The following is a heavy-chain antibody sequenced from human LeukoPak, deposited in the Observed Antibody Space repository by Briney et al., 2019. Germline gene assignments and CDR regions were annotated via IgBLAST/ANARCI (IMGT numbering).Heavy chain of an antibody. V-gene: IGHV5-51*01. J-gene: IGHJ4*02. CDR2: IYPGDSDT. CDR1: GYSFTDYW. CDR3: ARRGYIYGSGAPYFDH. D-gene: IGHD3-10*01. Sequence: GESLKISCKGSGYSFTDYWIGWVRQMPGKGLEWMGIIYPGDSDTRYSPSFQGQVTISADKSIRTAYLQWNSLKSSDTAMYYCARRGYIYGSGAPYFDHWGQGTLVTVSS.